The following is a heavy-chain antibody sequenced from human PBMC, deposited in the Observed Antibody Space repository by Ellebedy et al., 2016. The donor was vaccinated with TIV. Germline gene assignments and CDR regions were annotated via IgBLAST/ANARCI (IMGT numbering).Heavy chain of an antibody. CDR3: ARDRGY. Sequence: GGSLRLXXAASGFTFRSYGMNWVRQAPGKGLEWISYIDSSSSTIYYADSVKGRFTISRDNAENSLYLQMNSLRAEDTAVYYCARDRGYWGQGTLVTVSS. V-gene: IGHV3-48*04. CDR2: IDSSSSTI. J-gene: IGHJ4*02. CDR1: GFTFRSYG.